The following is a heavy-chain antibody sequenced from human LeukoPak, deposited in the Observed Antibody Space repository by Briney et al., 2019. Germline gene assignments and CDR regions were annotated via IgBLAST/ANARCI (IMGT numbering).Heavy chain of an antibody. CDR3: ARWGYYYDSSGYAGYYYGMDV. V-gene: IGHV3-66*01. CDR2: IYSGGST. Sequence: GGSLRLSCAASGFTVSSNYMSWVRQAPGQGLEWVSVIYSGGSTYYADSVKGRFTISRDNSKNTLYLQMNSLRAEDTAVYYCARWGYYYDSSGYAGYYYGMDVWGQGTTVTVSS. J-gene: IGHJ6*02. D-gene: IGHD3-22*01. CDR1: GFTVSSNY.